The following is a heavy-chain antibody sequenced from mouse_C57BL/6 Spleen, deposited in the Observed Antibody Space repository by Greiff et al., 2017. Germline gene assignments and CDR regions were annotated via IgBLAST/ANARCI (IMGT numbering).Heavy chain of an antibody. CDR2: INPGSGGT. D-gene: IGHD2-4*01. CDR1: GYAFTNYL. Sequence: QVQLQQSGAELVRPGTSVKVSCKASGYAFTNYLIEWVKQRPGQGLEWIGVINPGSGGTNYNEKFKGKATLTADKSSSTAYMQLSSLTSEDSAVYFCAVGAYYDSGGFAYWGQGTLVTASA. V-gene: IGHV1-54*01. CDR3: AVGAYYDSGGFAY. J-gene: IGHJ3*01.